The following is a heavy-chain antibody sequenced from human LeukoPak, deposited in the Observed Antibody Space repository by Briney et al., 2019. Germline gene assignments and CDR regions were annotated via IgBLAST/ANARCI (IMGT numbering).Heavy chain of an antibody. Sequence: PSETLSLTCAVYGGSFSAYIWGWIRQPPGEGLEWIGEINHSGSTTCSPSLKSRVTISVDTAKNQFSLQLNSVTTADTAVYYCARLAKCGSTCRGKYWYFDLWGRGTLVTVSS. CDR1: GGSFSAYI. V-gene: IGHV4-34*01. CDR2: INHSGST. CDR3: ARLAKCGSTCRGKYWYFDL. J-gene: IGHJ2*01. D-gene: IGHD2-21*01.